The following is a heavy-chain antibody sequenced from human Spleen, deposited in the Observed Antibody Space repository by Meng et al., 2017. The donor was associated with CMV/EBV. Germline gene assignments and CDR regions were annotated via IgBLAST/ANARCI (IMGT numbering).Heavy chain of an antibody. CDR1: GFTFSNYA. V-gene: IGHV3-23*03. J-gene: IGHJ4*02. CDR3: AKESIPIAARTETNHFDY. Sequence: GGSLRLSCAAGGFTFSNYAMSWVRQAPGKELEWVSSIYSGGVSTFYADSMKGRFTISRDNSRNTLYLQMTGLRAEDTAIYYCAKESIPIAARTETNHFDYWGQGTLVTVSS. D-gene: IGHD6-6*01. CDR2: IYSGGVST.